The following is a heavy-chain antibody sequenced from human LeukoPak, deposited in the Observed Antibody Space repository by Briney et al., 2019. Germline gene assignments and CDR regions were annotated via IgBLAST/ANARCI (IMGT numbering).Heavy chain of an antibody. Sequence: QPGGSLRLSCAASGFTFSSYAMSWVRQPPGKGLEWVSAISGSGGSTYYADSVKGRFTISRDNSKNTLYLQMNSLRAEDTAVYYCAKDGDIFTAHDYGGQGTLVTVSS. J-gene: IGHJ4*02. D-gene: IGHD3-9*01. CDR1: GFTFSSYA. CDR2: ISGSGGST. V-gene: IGHV3-23*01. CDR3: AKDGDIFTAHDY.